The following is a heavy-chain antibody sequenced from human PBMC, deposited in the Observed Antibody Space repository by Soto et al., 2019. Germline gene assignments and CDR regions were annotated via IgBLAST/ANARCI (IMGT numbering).Heavy chain of an antibody. CDR2: IYPGDSDT. J-gene: IGHJ6*02. D-gene: IGHD2-2*01. V-gene: IGHV5-51*01. CDR3: ARLRVVVVPAASGMDV. CDR1: GYSFTSYW. Sequence: GESLKISCKGSGYSFTSYWIGWVRQMPGKGLEWMGIIYPGDSDTRYSPSFQGQVTISADKSISTAYLQWSSLKASDTAMYYCARLRVVVVPAASGMDVWGQGTTVTVSS.